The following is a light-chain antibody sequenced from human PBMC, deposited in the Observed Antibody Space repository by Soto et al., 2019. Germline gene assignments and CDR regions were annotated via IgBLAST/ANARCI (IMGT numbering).Light chain of an antibody. CDR1: QSVGSF. CDR3: QQRSDWPPLT. V-gene: IGKV3-11*01. J-gene: IGKJ5*01. Sequence: EIVLTQSPATLSLSPGERATLSCRASQSVGSFLAWYQQKPGQAPRLLIYDTYKRPTGVPARFTGSGSGADFTLTINSLAPEDFALYYCQQRSDWPPLTFGQGTRLDIK. CDR2: DTY.